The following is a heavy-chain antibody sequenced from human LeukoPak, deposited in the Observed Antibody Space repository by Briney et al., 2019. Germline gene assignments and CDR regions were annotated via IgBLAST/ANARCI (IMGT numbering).Heavy chain of an antibody. CDR1: RYTFSSYD. V-gene: IGHV1-8*01. CDR3: VGGAPNRGFDY. D-gene: IGHD7-27*01. J-gene: IGHJ4*02. CDR2: MSLNSGNT. Sequence: GASVKVSCKASRYTFSSYDINWVRQATGQGLEWMGWMSLNSGNTGYAQKFQGRVTMTRNTSISTAYMELTSLRSEDTAVYYCVGGAPNRGFDYWGQGTLVTVSS.